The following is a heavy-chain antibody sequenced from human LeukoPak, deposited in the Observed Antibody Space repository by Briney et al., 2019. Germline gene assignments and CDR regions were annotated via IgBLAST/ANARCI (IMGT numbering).Heavy chain of an antibody. CDR1: GFTFSSYA. V-gene: IGHV3-23*01. J-gene: IGHJ4*02. CDR3: AKLTNSGSFEFDY. CDR2: ISGSGGST. Sequence: GGSLRLSCAASGFTFSSYAMGWVRQAPGKGLEWVSAISGSGGSTYYADSVKGRFTISRDNSKNTLYLQMNSLRAEDTAVYYCAKLTNSGSFEFDYWGQGTLVTVSS. D-gene: IGHD1-26*01.